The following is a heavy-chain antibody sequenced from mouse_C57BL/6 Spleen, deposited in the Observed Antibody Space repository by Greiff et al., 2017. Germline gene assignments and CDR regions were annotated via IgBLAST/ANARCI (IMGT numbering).Heavy chain of an antibody. CDR2: IYPSSGYT. J-gene: IGHJ2*01. D-gene: IGHD2-1*01. CDR1: GYTFTSYT. V-gene: IGHV1-4*01. CDR3: SGKYDFDY. Sequence: QFHLKEPGAELARPGASVQMSCKASGYTFTSYTMHWVKQRPGQGLEWIGYIYPSSGYTKYNQQFKNKATLTADKSSSTAYMQLSSLTTEDSSGYCCSGKYDFDYWGQGTTLTVSS.